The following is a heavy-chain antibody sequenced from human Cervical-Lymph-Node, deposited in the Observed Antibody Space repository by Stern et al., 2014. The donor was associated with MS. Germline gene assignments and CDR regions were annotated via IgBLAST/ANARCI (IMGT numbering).Heavy chain of an antibody. CDR2: INPHGSVT. D-gene: IGHD3-16*01. V-gene: IGHV1-46*01. CDR3: TRAVGGFGRE. J-gene: IGHJ4*02. CDR1: GYTFTNYY. Sequence: QVQLVQSGPEVKKPGASVMVSCKPSGYTFTNYYIHWVRQAPGQGLEWMGMINPHGSVTASAQKFQGRLTMTSDTSPTTAYMRLGTQTTEDTAREYCTRAVGGFGREWGQGTLVFVSS.